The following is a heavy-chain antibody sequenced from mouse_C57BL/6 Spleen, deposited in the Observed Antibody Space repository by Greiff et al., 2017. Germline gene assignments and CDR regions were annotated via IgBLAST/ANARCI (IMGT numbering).Heavy chain of an antibody. V-gene: IGHV3-6*01. D-gene: IGHD1-1*01. CDR2: ISYDGSN. CDR3: ASYYGSSYFDY. Sequence: ESGPGLVKPSQSLSLTCSVTGYSITSGYYWNRIRQYPGNKLEWMGYISYDGSNNYNPSLKNRISITRDTSKNQFFLKLNSVTTEDTATYYCASYYGSSYFDYWGQGTTLTVSS. CDR1: GYSITSGYY. J-gene: IGHJ2*01.